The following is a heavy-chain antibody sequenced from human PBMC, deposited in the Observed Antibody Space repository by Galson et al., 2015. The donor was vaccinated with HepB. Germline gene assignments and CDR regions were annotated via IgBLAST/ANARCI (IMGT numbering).Heavy chain of an antibody. J-gene: IGHJ6*02. CDR2: ISSSSSTI. CDR3: ARGIQLWPTSPYGMDV. Sequence: SLRLSCAASGFTFSSYSMNWVRQAPGKGLEWVSYISSSSSTIYYADPVKGRFTISRDNAKNSLYLQMNSLRDEDTAVYYCARGIQLWPTSPYGMDVWGQGTTVTVSS. D-gene: IGHD5-18*01. V-gene: IGHV3-48*02. CDR1: GFTFSSYS.